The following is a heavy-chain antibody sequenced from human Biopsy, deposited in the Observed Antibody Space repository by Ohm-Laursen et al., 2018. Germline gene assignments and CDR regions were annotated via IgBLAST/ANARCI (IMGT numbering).Heavy chain of an antibody. D-gene: IGHD3-22*01. V-gene: IGHV4-34*01. CDR3: VRGVDYYDPYHYYALDV. CDR2: INHSGRT. Sequence: GTLSLTCVVYGKTFSDYYWSWIRQTPGKGLEWIGEINHSGRTNYNPSLKSRVTISVDTSKNQFSLKVRSVTAADTAVYYCVRGVDYYDPYHYYALDVWGQGTTVTVSS. J-gene: IGHJ6*02. CDR1: GKTFSDYY.